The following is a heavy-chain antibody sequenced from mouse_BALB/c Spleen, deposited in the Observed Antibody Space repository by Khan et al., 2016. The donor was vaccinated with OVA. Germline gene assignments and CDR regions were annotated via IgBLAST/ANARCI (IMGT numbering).Heavy chain of an antibody. CDR1: GFSLTSYG. CDR2: IWAGGST. V-gene: IGHV2-9*02. D-gene: IGHD1-1*01. Sequence: QVQLKESGPGLVAPSQSLSITCTVSGFSLTSYGVHWVRQPPGKGLEWLGVIWAGGSTNYNLALMSRLSISKDNSKSQVFLKMNSLQTDDTAIYYCARDPVVEDYFDDWGQGTTLSVSS. J-gene: IGHJ2*01. CDR3: ARDPVVEDYFDD.